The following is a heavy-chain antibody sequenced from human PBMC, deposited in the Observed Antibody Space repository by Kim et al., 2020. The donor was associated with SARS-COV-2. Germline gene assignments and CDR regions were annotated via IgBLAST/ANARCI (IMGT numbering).Heavy chain of an antibody. V-gene: IGHV4-39*01. D-gene: IGHD2-8*02. Sequence: SHPSLKSRVPLSVDTSKSQFSLKLSSVTAADTAVYYCARLRWYMDYYFDYWGQGTLGTVSS. CDR3: ARLRWYMDYYFDY. J-gene: IGHJ4*02.